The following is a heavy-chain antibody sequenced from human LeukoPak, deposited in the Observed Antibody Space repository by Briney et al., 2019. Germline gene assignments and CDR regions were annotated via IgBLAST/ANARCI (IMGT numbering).Heavy chain of an antibody. J-gene: IGHJ4*02. V-gene: IGHV3-66*01. D-gene: IGHD6-19*01. CDR2: IYSGGST. Sequence: PGGSLRLSCAASGFTVSSNYMSWVRQAPGKGLEWVSVIYSGGSTYYADSVKGGFTISRDNSKNTLYLQMNSLRAEDTAVYYCARDQSGSGWFDYWGQGTLVTVSS. CDR1: GFTVSSNY. CDR3: ARDQSGSGWFDY.